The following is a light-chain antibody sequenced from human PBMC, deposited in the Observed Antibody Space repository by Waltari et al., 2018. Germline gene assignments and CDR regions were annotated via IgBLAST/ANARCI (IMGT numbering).Light chain of an antibody. Sequence: QLVLTQSPSASASLGASIKLTCTLSSGHSSNVIAWLQQQPEKGPRFLRKVNRDGSHRKGDEILDRFSGSSSVSERYLSISSLQSEDEADCFCQTGGHGTWVFGGGTKRTVL. CDR1: SGHSSNV. CDR2: VNRDGSH. CDR3: QTGGHGTWV. J-gene: IGLJ3*02. V-gene: IGLV4-69*01.